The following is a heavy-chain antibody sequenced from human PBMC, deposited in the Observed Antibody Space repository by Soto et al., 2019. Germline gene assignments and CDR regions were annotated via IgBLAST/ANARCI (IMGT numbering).Heavy chain of an antibody. D-gene: IGHD3-10*01. CDR2: IYYSGST. V-gene: IGHV4-59*01. Sequence: QVQLQESGPGLVKPSETLSLTCTVSGGSISSYYWSWIRQPPGKGLEWIGYIYYSGSTNYNPSLKSRGTISVDTSKNQFALKLSSVTAADTAVYYCARGRGDLWGRGTLVTVSS. CDR1: GGSISSYY. CDR3: ARGRGDL. J-gene: IGHJ2*01.